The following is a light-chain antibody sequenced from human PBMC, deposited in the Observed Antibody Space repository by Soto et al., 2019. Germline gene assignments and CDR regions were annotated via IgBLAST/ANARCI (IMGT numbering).Light chain of an antibody. J-gene: IGKJ1*01. V-gene: IGKV3-20*01. CDR1: QSVSSSY. Sequence: EIVLTQSPGTLSLSPGERATLSCRASQSVSSSYLAWYQQKHGQAPRLLIYGASNRATGIPDRFSGSGSGTDFTLTISRLEPEDFAVYYCQQYGSSLPWTFGQGTKVEIK. CDR3: QQYGSSLPWT. CDR2: GAS.